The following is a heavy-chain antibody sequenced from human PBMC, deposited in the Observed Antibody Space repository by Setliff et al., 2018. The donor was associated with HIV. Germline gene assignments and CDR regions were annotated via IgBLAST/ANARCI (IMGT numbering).Heavy chain of an antibody. CDR2: IHTLGGT. V-gene: IGHV4-4*07. Sequence: SETLSLTCTVSNNSIRSSYWSWIRQPVGKGLEWIGRIHTLGGTKYNSSLESRVTMSLDTSRNQFSLKLNSVTAADSAVYFCTRDRCANGWLYFDYWGPGILVTVSS. J-gene: IGHJ4*02. CDR1: NNSIRSSY. CDR3: TRDRCANGWLYFDY. D-gene: IGHD6-19*01.